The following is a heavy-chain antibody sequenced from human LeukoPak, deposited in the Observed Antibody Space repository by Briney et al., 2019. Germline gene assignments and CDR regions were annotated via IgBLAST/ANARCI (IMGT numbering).Heavy chain of an antibody. J-gene: IGHJ6*02. CDR3: TGGTSPGGYYYYGMDV. CDR2: ISGSGGST. Sequence: GGSLRIPCSASGFTFCSFAMSWVRQAPGKGLGWVSTISGSGGSTYYADSVKGRFTISRDNYKNTLYLQMNGLRAEDTAVYYCTGGTSPGGYYYYGMDVLGQGTTVTVSS. V-gene: IGHV3-23*01. D-gene: IGHD1-26*01. CDR1: GFTFCSFA.